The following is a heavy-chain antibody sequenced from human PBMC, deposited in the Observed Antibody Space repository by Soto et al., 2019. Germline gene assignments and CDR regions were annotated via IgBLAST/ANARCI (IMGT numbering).Heavy chain of an antibody. V-gene: IGHV4-34*01. CDR2: INHSGST. CDR1: GGSFSGYY. J-gene: IGHJ6*02. Sequence: SETLSLTCAVYGGSFSGYYWSWIRQPPGKGLEWTGEINHSGSTNYNPSLKSRVTISVDTSKNQFSLKLSSVTAADTAVYYCARGLITMVRGVIIEHYYYYYGMDVWGQGTTVTVSS. CDR3: ARGLITMVRGVIIEHYYYYYGMDV. D-gene: IGHD3-10*01.